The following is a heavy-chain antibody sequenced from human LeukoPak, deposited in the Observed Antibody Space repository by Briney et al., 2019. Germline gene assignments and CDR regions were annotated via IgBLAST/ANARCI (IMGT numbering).Heavy chain of an antibody. CDR3: ARDVYCSGGSCLHYFDY. Sequence: PGGSLRLSCAASGFTFSSYAMHWVRQAPGKGLEYVSAISSNGGSTYYANSVKGRFTISRDNSKNTLYLQMGSLRAEDTAVYYCARDVYCSGGSCLHYFDYWGQGTLVTVSS. D-gene: IGHD2-15*01. CDR2: ISSNGGST. J-gene: IGHJ4*02. CDR1: GFTFSSYA. V-gene: IGHV3-64*01.